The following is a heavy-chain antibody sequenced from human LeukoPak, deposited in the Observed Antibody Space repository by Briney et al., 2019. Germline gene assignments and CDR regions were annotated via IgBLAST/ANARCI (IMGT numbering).Heavy chain of an antibody. CDR3: ARNGYYYDSSGYYQASNFDY. CDR2: IYHSGST. D-gene: IGHD3-22*01. V-gene: IGHV4-38-2*02. CDR1: GYSISSGYY. Sequence: SETLSLTCTVSGYSISSGYYWGWIRQPPGKGLEWIGSIYHSGSTYYNPSLKSRVTMSVDTSKNQFSLKLSSVTAADTAVYYCARNGYYYDSSGYYQASNFDYWGQGTLVTVSS. J-gene: IGHJ4*02.